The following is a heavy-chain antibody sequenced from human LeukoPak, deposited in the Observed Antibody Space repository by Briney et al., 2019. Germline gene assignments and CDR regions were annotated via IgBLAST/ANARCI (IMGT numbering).Heavy chain of an antibody. CDR1: GFTSRRDA. Sequence: GGSLRLSCAASGFTSRRDAMSSGCQTPGKRLKWVSAISGSGSNTYSADSVKGRFTISRDNSKNTLYLQMNSLRAEDTALYYCATVLTSWYFDLWGRGTLVTVSS. CDR2: ISGSGSNT. CDR3: ATVLTSWYFDL. V-gene: IGHV3-23*01. J-gene: IGHJ2*01.